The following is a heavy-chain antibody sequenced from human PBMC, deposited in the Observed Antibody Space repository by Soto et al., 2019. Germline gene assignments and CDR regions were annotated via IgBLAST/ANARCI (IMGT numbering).Heavy chain of an antibody. V-gene: IGHV4-31*03. J-gene: IGHJ3*02. CDR3: AGVRWHAVNI. Sequence: QVQLQESGPGLVKPSQTLSLNCSVSGDSINNADYYWSWIRQHAGKGLEWIGYIYYSGTTYYNPSLTCRVNISMDTSKNQVSPEMISVSAADTGVYYCAGVRWHAVNIRSQWSMFTVSS. CDR1: GDSINNADYY. D-gene: IGHD2-15*01. CDR2: IYYSGTT.